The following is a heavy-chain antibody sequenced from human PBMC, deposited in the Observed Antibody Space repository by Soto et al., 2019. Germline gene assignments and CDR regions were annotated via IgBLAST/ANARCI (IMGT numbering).Heavy chain of an antibody. V-gene: IGHV4-4*02. Sequence: SETLTLTCTFSGFSLSTSGMCVSWIRQPPGKGLEWIGEINHSGSTNYNPSLKSRVTISVDRSKNQFSLKLSSVTAADTAVYYCARVPLLWGQGTLVTVSS. J-gene: IGHJ4*02. D-gene: IGHD1-26*01. CDR2: INHSGST. CDR1: GFSLSTSGM. CDR3: ARVPLL.